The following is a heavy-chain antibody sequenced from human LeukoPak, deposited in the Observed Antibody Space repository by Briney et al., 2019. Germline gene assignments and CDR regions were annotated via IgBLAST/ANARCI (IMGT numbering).Heavy chain of an antibody. Sequence: SQTLSLTCTVSGGSIGIDDYYWTWIRQPPGKGLEWIGYIYHRGTTYYNPSLESRVTISVDRSKNQFSLKLSSVTAADTAVYYCASVVAATPGDFHPFDYWGQGTLVTVSS. J-gene: IGHJ4*02. D-gene: IGHD2-15*01. CDR1: GGSIGIDDYY. V-gene: IGHV4-30-2*02. CDR2: IYHRGTT. CDR3: ASVVAATPGDFHPFDY.